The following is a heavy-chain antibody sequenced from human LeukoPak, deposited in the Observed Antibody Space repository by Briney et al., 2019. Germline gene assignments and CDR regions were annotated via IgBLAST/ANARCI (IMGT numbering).Heavy chain of an antibody. CDR1: GFTFSSYA. CDR2: ISGSGGST. J-gene: IGHJ6*02. CDR3: AKRDSSSWYYYYYGMDV. Sequence: GGSLRLSCAASGFTFSSYAMSWVRQAPGKGLERVSAISGSGGSTYYADSVKGRFTISRDNSKNTLYLQMNSLRAEDTAVYYCAKRDSSSWYYYYYGMDVWGQGTTVTVSS. V-gene: IGHV3-23*01. D-gene: IGHD6-13*01.